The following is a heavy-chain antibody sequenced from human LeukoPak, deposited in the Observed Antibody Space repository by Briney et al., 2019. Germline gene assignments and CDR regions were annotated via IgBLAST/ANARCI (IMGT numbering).Heavy chain of an antibody. Sequence: ASVKVSCKASGYTFTSHGITWVRQAPGQGLQWMGWISPYTGNTKYVDKFQGRVTMTTDTSTSTAYMELRRLTSDDTAVYYCARVMLERQFQSDYWGQGTLVTVSS. V-gene: IGHV1-18*01. CDR1: GYTFTSHG. CDR3: ARVMLERQFQSDY. D-gene: IGHD1-1*01. CDR2: ISPYTGNT. J-gene: IGHJ4*02.